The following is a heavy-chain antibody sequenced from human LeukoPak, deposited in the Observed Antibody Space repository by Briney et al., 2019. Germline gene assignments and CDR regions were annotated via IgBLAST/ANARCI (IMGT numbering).Heavy chain of an antibody. CDR3: ARSAKGSSWYHLGYYYYYYYMDV. CDR2: IKQDESEK. D-gene: IGHD6-13*01. CDR1: GFTFSSYW. J-gene: IGHJ6*03. Sequence: RGSLRLSCAASGFTFSSYWMSGVRQAPGKGLEWVANIKQDESEKYYVDSVKGRFTISRDNAKNSLYLQMNSLRAEDTAVYYCARSAKGSSWYHLGYYYYYYYMDVWGKGTTVTVSS. V-gene: IGHV3-7*01.